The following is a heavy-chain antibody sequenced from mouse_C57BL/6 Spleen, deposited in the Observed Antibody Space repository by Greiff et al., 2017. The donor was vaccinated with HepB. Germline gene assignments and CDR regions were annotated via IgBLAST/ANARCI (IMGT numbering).Heavy chain of an antibody. V-gene: IGHV1-55*01. CDR2: IYPGSGST. Sequence: QVQLQQPGAELVKPGASVKMSCKASGYTFTSYWITWVKQRPGQGLEWIGDIYPGSGSTNYNEKFKSKATLTVDTSSSTAYMQLSSLTSEDSAVYYCARKGGYDGEVYFDYWGQGTTLTVSS. J-gene: IGHJ2*01. CDR1: GYTFTSYW. D-gene: IGHD2-2*01. CDR3: ARKGGYDGEVYFDY.